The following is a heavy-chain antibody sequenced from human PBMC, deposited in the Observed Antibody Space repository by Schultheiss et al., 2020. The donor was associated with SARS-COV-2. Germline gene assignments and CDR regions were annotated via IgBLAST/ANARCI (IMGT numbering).Heavy chain of an antibody. CDR1: GGSISSSNW. D-gene: IGHD3-22*01. J-gene: IGHJ6*03. Sequence: SETLSLTCAVSGGSISSSNWWSWVRQPPGKGLEWIGEIYHSGSTNYNPSLKSRVTISVDKSKNQFSLKLSSVTAADTAVYYCARYPITMMGSYYHYYMDVWGKGTTVTVSS. V-gene: IGHV4-4*02. CDR3: ARYPITMMGSYYHYYMDV. CDR2: IYHSGST.